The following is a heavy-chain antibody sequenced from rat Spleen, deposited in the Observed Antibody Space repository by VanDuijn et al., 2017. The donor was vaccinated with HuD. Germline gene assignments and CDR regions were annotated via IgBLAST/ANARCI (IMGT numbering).Heavy chain of an antibody. V-gene: IGHV5-31*01. CDR1: GFTFKNYW. D-gene: IGHD4-1*01. CDR3: VKDRGEYNNLFDY. CDR2: ITNTGGST. Sequence: EVKLVESGGGLVQPGGSLKLSCVASGFTFKNYWMTWIRQAPGKGLEWVAAITNTGGSTYYPDSVRDRFTISRDNAKSTLYLQMDSLKSEDTATYYCVKDRGEYNNLFDYWGQGVMVTVSS. J-gene: IGHJ2*01.